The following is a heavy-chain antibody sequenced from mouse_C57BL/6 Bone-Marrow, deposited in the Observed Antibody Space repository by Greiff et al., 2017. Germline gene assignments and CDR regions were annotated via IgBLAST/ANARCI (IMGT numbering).Heavy chain of an antibody. CDR3: ARWTSYYSPFDY. Sequence: EVMLVESGGGLVQPGGSLSLSCAASGFTFTDYYMSWVRQPPGKALEWLGFIRNKANGYTTEYSASVKDRFTISRDNSQSILYLQMNALRAEDSATYYCARWTSYYSPFDYWGQGTTLTVSA. D-gene: IGHD2-12*01. V-gene: IGHV7-3*01. CDR1: GFTFTDYY. CDR2: IRNKANGYTT. J-gene: IGHJ2*01.